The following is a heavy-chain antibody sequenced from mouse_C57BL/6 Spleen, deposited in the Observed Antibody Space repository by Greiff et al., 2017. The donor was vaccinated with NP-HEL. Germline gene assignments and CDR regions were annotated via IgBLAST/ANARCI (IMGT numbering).Heavy chain of an antibody. CDR3: ARNPLDYYDSSYFDY. CDR1: GYTFTSYW. D-gene: IGHD1-1*01. Sequence: VQLQQPGAELVKPGASVKLSCKASGYTFTSYWMHWVKQRPGQGLEWIGMIHPNSGSTTYNQKFKSKATLTVDKSSSTAYMQRSSLTSEDSAVYYCARNPLDYYDSSYFDYWGQGTTLTVSS. V-gene: IGHV1-64*01. J-gene: IGHJ2*01. CDR2: IHPNSGST.